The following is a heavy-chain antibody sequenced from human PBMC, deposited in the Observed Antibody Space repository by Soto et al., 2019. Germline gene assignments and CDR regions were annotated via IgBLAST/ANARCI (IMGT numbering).Heavy chain of an antibody. D-gene: IGHD3-3*01. CDR2: IDYSGST. Sequence: QVQLQESGPGLVKPSQTLSLTCTVSGGSISSGDYYWSWIRQPPGKGLEWIGYIDYSGSTYYNPSLKSRVTISVDTSNNQFSLTLSSVTAADTAVYYCARGGRTIFGRYFDYWGQGTLVSVSS. CDR1: GGSISSGDYY. J-gene: IGHJ4*02. CDR3: ARGGRTIFGRYFDY. V-gene: IGHV4-30-4*01.